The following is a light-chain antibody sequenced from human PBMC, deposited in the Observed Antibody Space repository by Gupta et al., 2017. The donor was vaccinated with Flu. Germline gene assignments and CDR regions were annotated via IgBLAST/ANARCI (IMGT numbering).Light chain of an antibody. V-gene: IGKV1-5*03. J-gene: IGKJ4*01. Sequence: PSTQSASVGDRVTITCRAIQSVSTWLAWYQQNPANAPTILIQKASNVDSGVPSRFSGSGSGTEFTLTISSLQPDDFATYYCQQDSSTPLTFGGGTKVEIK. CDR3: QQDSSTPLT. CDR1: QSVSTW. CDR2: KAS.